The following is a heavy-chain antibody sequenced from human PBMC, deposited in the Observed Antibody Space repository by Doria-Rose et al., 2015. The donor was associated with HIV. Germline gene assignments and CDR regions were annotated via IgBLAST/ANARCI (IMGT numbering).Heavy chain of an antibody. CDR1: GESFSGYY. Sequence: QVQLQESGAGLLKPSETLSLTCAVYGESFSGYYWSWIRQPPGKGLEWIGEINHSGSTNYNPSLKSRVTISVDTSKNQFSLKLSAVTAADTAVYYCARGAIYGDSRLLKYWGQGTLVTVSS. CDR3: ARGAIYGDSRLLKY. CDR2: INHSGST. V-gene: IGHV4-34*01. J-gene: IGHJ4*02. D-gene: IGHD4-17*01.